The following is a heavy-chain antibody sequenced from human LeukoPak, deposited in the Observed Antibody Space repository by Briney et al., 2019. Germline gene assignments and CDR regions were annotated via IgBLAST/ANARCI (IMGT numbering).Heavy chain of an antibody. CDR1: GYTFTGYN. Sequence: GSLKVSCKASGYTFTGYNMHWVRQAPGQGLEWMGWINPNSGGTNYAQKFRGRVTMTRDTSISTAYMELSRLRSDDTAVYYCARDLVDIVATTYIAFDYWGQGTLVTVSS. CDR2: INPNSGGT. V-gene: IGHV1-2*02. D-gene: IGHD5-12*01. J-gene: IGHJ4*02. CDR3: ARDLVDIVATTYIAFDY.